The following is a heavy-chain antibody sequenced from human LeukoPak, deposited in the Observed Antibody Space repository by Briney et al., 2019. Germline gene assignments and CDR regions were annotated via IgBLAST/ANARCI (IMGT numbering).Heavy chain of an antibody. CDR3: AREGNYYGMDV. J-gene: IGHJ6*02. CDR1: GFTVSSNY. CDR2: IYSGGST. D-gene: IGHD6-13*01. V-gene: IGHV3-53*01. Sequence: GGSLRLSCAASGFTVSSNYMSWVRQAPGKGLEWVSVIYSGGSTYYADSVKGRFTISRDNSKNTLYLQMNSLRAEDTAVYYCAREGNYYGMDVWGQGTTATVSS.